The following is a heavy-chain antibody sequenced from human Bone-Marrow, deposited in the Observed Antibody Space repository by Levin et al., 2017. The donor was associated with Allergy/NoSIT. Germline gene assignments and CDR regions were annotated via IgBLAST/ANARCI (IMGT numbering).Heavy chain of an antibody. CDR1: GYDFPDSF. Sequence: PGGSLRLSCKASGYDFPDSFIHWVRQAPGQGLEWVGRINPKSGYTSYAQKFQGRVTLTRDTSITTVYMELTSLTSDDTAVFFCARGDVSEILNGYYGLWGQGTLLTVSS. V-gene: IGHV1-2*06. J-gene: IGHJ4*02. D-gene: IGHD3-9*01. CDR3: ARGDVSEILNGYYGL. CDR2: INPKSGYT.